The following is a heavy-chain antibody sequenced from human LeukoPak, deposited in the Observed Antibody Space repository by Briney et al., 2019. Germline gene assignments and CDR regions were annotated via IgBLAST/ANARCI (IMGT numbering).Heavy chain of an antibody. CDR2: MFYSEST. V-gene: IGHV4-61*01. CDR1: GASVSDGNYY. Sequence: SETLSLTCSVSGASVSDGNYYLSWIRQPPGKGLEWIGYMFYSESTKYNPSLKSRVTISVDKSKNQFSLHMSSVTAADTAVYYCARVRAAAGREPLDYWGQGTLVTVSS. CDR3: ARVRAAAGREPLDY. D-gene: IGHD6-13*01. J-gene: IGHJ4*02.